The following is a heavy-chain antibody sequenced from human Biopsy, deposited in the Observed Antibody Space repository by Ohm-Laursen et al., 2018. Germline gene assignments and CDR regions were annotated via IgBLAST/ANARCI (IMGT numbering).Heavy chain of an antibody. CDR2: ISWTSRNV. D-gene: IGHD3-22*01. J-gene: IGHJ6*02. Sequence: SLILSCAASGFRFADYAMHWVRQRPGKGLEWVSGISWTSRNVCYADSVKGRFTITRDNAKKSLYLQMNSLRPEDTALYYCARDRGQNYYDSTGYYNGMGVWGQGTTVTVAS. CDR3: ARDRGQNYYDSTGYYNGMGV. V-gene: IGHV3-9*01. CDR1: GFRFADYA.